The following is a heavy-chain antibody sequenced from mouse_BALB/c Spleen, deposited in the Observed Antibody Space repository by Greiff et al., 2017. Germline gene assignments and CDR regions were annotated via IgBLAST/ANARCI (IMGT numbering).Heavy chain of an antibody. V-gene: IGHV5-9-4*01. CDR1: GFTFSSYA. CDR2: ISSGGSYT. CDR3: ARAWLLYFDY. J-gene: IGHJ2*01. Sequence: EVQLQESGGGLVKPGGSLKLSCAASGFTFSSYAMSWVRQSPEKRLEWVAEISSGGSYTYYPDTVTGRFPISRDNAKNPLYLERSSLRSEDTAMYYCARAWLLYFDYGGQGTTLTVSS. D-gene: IGHD2-3*01.